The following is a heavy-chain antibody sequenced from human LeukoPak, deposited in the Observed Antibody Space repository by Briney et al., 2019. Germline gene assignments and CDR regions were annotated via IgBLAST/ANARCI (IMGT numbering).Heavy chain of an antibody. CDR1: GYTFTSYA. D-gene: IGHD2-15*01. CDR3: ARVGYCSGGSCPLPDY. J-gene: IGHJ4*02. CDR2: INAGNGNT. V-gene: IGHV1-3*01. Sequence: ASVKVSCKASGYTFTSYAMHWVRQAPGQRLEWMGWINAGNGNTKYSQKFQGGVTITRDTSASTAYMELSSLRSEDTAVYYCARVGYCSGGSCPLPDYWGQGTLVTVSS.